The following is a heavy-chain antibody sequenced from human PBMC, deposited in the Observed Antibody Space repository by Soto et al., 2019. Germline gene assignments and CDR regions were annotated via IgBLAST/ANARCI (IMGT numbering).Heavy chain of an antibody. CDR3: ARALRFVEWFPGGTLCN. V-gene: IGHV1-69*01. CDR2: ILPIFGTA. CDR1: GGTFSSYA. D-gene: IGHD3-3*01. J-gene: IGHJ4*02. Sequence: QVQLVQSGAEVKKPGSSVKFSCKASGGTFSSYAISWVRQAPGQGLEWMGGILPIFGTANYAQTFQGRVTITADESTSAAYMELSSLRSEDTAVYYCARALRFVEWFPGGTLCNWGQGTLVTVSS.